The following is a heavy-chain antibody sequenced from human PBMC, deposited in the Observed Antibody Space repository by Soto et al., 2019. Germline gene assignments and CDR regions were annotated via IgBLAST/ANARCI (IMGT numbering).Heavy chain of an antibody. CDR1: GFTFSSYW. Sequence: EVQLVESGGGLVQPGGSLRLSCAASGFTFSSYWMHWVRQTPGKGLVWVSRINSDGGSTSYADSVKGRFTISRDNAKNTLYLPMNSLRAEDTAVYYCARSHYDFWGGEDFDIWGQGTLVTVSS. CDR2: INSDGGST. J-gene: IGHJ3*02. V-gene: IGHV3-74*01. CDR3: ARSHYDFWGGEDFDI. D-gene: IGHD3-3*01.